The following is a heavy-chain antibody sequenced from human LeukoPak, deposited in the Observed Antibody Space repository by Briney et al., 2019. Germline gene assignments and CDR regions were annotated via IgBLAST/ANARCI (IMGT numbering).Heavy chain of an antibody. CDR3: ARSGYCSSTSCLDAFDI. V-gene: IGHV1-69*04. J-gene: IGHJ3*02. Sequence: SVKVSCKASGGTFSSYAISWVRQAPGQGLEWMGRIIPIFGIANYAQKFQGRVTITADKSTSTAYMELSSLRSEDTAVYYCARSGYCSSTSCLDAFDIWGPGTMVTVSS. CDR2: IIPIFGIA. D-gene: IGHD2-2*03. CDR1: GGTFSSYA.